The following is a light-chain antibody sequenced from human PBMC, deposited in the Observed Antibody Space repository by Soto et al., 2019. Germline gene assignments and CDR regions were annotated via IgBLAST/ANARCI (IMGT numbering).Light chain of an antibody. CDR1: QGIGND. J-gene: IGKJ1*01. CDR2: EAS. V-gene: IGKV1-6*01. CDR3: LQDYVYPWT. Sequence: AIQVTQSPSSLSASVGDRVTISCRASQGIGNDLGWYQQKPGKAPKLLIYEASTLQTGVASRFSGSGSGTDFTLTISSLQPEVFATYYCLQDYVYPWTFGQGTKVEVK.